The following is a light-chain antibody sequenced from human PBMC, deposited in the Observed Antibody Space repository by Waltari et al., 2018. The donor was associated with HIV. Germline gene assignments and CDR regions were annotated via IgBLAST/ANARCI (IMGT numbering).Light chain of an antibody. CDR2: DAS. CDR1: QSVSSI. Sequence: ENVLTQSPATLSLSPGERATLSCRASQSVSSILAWYQQKPGQAPRLLIYDASNRATGTPPRFSGSGSGTDFTLSISSLEPEDFAVYYCQQRSSWPLTFGGGTKVEIK. CDR3: QQRSSWPLT. V-gene: IGKV3-11*01. J-gene: IGKJ4*01.